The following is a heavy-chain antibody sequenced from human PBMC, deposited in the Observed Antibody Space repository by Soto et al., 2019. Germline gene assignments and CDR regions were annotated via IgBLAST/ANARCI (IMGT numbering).Heavy chain of an antibody. CDR2: ISYDGSNK. CDR3: AKDLRGSSSPLGYYYGMDV. Sequence: VGSVRLSCAASRFTFSSYGMHWVRQAPGKGLEWVAVISYDGSNKYYADSVKGRFTISRDNSKNTLYLQMNSLRAEDTAVYYCAKDLRGSSSPLGYYYGMDVWGQGTTVTVSS. D-gene: IGHD6-6*01. J-gene: IGHJ6*02. V-gene: IGHV3-30*18. CDR1: RFTFSSYG.